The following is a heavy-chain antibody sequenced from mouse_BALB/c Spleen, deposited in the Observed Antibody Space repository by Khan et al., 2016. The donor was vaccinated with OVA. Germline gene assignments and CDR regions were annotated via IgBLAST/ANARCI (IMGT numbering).Heavy chain of an antibody. J-gene: IGHJ3*01. CDR3: TRLAYYYDSEGFAY. CDR1: GFTFSTYG. Sequence: EVQLVESGGDLVKPGGSLKLSCAASGFTFSTYGMSWVRQAPDKRLEWVATVSTGGSYTYYPDSVKGRFTISRDKAKTTLYLQMSGLRSEDTAMFYCTRLAYYYDSEGFAYWGQGTLVTVSA. CDR2: VSTGGSYT. D-gene: IGHD1-1*01. V-gene: IGHV5-6*01.